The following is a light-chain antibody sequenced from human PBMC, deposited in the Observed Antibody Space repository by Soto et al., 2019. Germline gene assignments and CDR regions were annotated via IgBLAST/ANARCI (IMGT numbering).Light chain of an antibody. J-gene: IGLJ1*01. CDR1: SSNIGAGYD. CDR2: GNS. CDR3: QSYASSLSGYV. V-gene: IGLV1-40*01. Sequence: QSVLTQPPSVSGAPGQRVTISCTWSSSNIGAGYDVHWYQQLPGTAPKLLIYGNSTRPSGVPDRFSGSKSGTSASLAITGLQAEDEADYYCQSYASSLSGYVFGTGTKLTVL.